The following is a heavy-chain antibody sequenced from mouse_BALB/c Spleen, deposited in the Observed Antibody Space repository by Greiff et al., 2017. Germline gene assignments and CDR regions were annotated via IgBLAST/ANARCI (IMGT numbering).Heavy chain of an antibody. Sequence: DVKLVESGGGLVKLGGSLKLSCAASGFTFSSYYMSWVRQTPEKRLELVAAINSNGGSTYYPDTVKGRFTISRDNAKNTLYLQMSSLKSEDTALYYCARHDDYAWFAYWGQGTLVTVSA. J-gene: IGHJ3*01. D-gene: IGHD2-4*01. CDR1: GFTFSSYY. CDR3: ARHDDYAWFAY. V-gene: IGHV5-6-2*01. CDR2: INSNGGST.